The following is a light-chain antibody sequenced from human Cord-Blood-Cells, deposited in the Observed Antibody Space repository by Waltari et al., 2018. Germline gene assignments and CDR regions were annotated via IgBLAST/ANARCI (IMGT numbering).Light chain of an antibody. V-gene: IGKV1-39*01. CDR3: QQSYSTLIFT. CDR2: AAS. Sequence: DIQMTQSPSSPSASGGDRVTISCRASQSISSYLNWFQQKPGKAPNLLIYAASSLQSGVPSRFGGRGSGTDFTLTVSSLQPEDFATYDCQQSYSTLIFTFGPGTKVDIK. J-gene: IGKJ3*01. CDR1: QSISSY.